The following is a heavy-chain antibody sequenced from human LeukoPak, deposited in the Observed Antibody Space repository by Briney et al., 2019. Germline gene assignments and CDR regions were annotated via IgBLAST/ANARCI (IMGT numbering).Heavy chain of an antibody. CDR3: ARSGPTGAFDI. D-gene: IGHD1-1*01. J-gene: IGHJ3*02. V-gene: IGHV3-48*01. CDR1: GFTFSSYS. CDR2: ISSSSSII. Sequence: GGSLRLSCAASGFTFSSYSMNWVRQAPGKGLEWVSYISSSSSIIYYADSVKGRFTISRDNAKNSLYLQMNSLRAEDTAVYYCARSGPTGAFDIWGQGTMVTVSS.